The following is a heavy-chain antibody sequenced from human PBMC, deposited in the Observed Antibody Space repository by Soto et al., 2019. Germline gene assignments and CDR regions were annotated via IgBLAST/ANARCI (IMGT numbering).Heavy chain of an antibody. CDR3: ARGGYYDSSGSRNYHYYGMDV. CDR1: GYTFSSYG. D-gene: IGHD3-22*01. Sequence: ASVKVSCKASGYTFSSYGIDWVRQAPGQGLEWLGWISPYNDDTKYAQKLQGRVTMTTDTSSRTAYMALRSLRSDDTAVYFCARGGYYDSSGSRNYHYYGMDVWGQGTTVTVSS. J-gene: IGHJ6*02. V-gene: IGHV1-18*01. CDR2: ISPYNDDT.